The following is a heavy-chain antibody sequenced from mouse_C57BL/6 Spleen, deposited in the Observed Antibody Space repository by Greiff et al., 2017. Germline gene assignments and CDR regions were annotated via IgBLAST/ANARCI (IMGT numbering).Heavy chain of an antibody. V-gene: IGHV7-3*01. CDR1: GFTFTDYY. Sequence: EVQVVESGGGLVQPGGSLSLSCAASGFTFTDYYMSWVRQPPGKALEWLGFIRNKANGYTTESSASVKGRFTISRDNYQSILYLQMNALRAEDSATYYCARYLTTVVATDGYAMDYWGQGTSVTVSS. D-gene: IGHD1-1*01. CDR3: ARYLTTVVATDGYAMDY. J-gene: IGHJ4*01. CDR2: IRNKANGYTT.